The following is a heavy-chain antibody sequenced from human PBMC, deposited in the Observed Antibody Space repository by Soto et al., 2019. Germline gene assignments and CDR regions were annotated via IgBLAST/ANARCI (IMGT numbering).Heavy chain of an antibody. D-gene: IGHD6-13*01. Sequence: SETLCLTCTVSGGSISSYYWSWIRQPPGKGLEWIGYIYYSGSTNYNPSLKSRVTISVDTSKNQFSLKLSSVTAADTAVYYCAREFAPSIAAAGTPFDAFDIWGQGTMVTVSS. CDR3: AREFAPSIAAAGTPFDAFDI. V-gene: IGHV4-59*01. J-gene: IGHJ3*02. CDR1: GGSISSYY. CDR2: IYYSGST.